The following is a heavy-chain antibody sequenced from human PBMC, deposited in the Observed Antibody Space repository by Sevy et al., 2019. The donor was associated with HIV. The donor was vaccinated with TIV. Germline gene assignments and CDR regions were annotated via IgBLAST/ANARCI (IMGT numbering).Heavy chain of an antibody. J-gene: IGHJ4*02. CDR2: FKSKIHGGTT. CDR1: GFIFGDYG. D-gene: IGHD1-26*01. Sequence: GGCLRLSCTASGFIFGDYGMSWVRQAAGKGLEWIAFFKSKIHGGTTENAASVKGRFTISRDDSKNIVYLQMSNLKTEDTAVYYCTRWSGSQSIFDYWGQGTLVTVSS. V-gene: IGHV3-49*04. CDR3: TRWSGSQSIFDY.